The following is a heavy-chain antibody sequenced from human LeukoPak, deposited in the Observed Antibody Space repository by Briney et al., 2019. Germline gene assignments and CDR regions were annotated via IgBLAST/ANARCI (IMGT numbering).Heavy chain of an antibody. CDR1: GFTFSSYS. CDR3: ARDYAIRSDY. Sequence: PGGSLRLSCAASGFTFSSYSMNWVRQAPGKGLEWVSSISSDSNYIYYADSVKGRFTISRDNAKNSLYLQMNSLRAEDTAIYYCARDYAIRSDYWGQGTLVTVSS. CDR2: ISSDSNYI. J-gene: IGHJ4*02. D-gene: IGHD2-2*02. V-gene: IGHV3-21*01.